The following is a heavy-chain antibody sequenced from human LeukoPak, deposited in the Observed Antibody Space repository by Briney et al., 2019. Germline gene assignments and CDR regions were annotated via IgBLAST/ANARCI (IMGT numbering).Heavy chain of an antibody. Sequence: GGSLTLSCAASGFTFSSYGMHWVRQAPGKGLEWVAVISYDGSNKYYADSVKDRFTISRDNTKNTLYLQLNSLRAEDTAAYYCAKEGPRWVAATHRYYGMDVWGQGTTVTVSS. CDR1: GFTFSSYG. J-gene: IGHJ6*02. CDR2: ISYDGSNK. CDR3: AKEGPRWVAATHRYYGMDV. D-gene: IGHD2-15*01. V-gene: IGHV3-30*18.